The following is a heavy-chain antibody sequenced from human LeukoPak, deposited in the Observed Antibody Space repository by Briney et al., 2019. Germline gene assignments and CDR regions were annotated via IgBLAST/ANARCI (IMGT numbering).Heavy chain of an antibody. V-gene: IGHV4-59*12. Sequence: SETLSLTCTVSGGSISSFYWSWIRQPPGKGLEWIGYIYYSGSTNYNPSLKSRVTISVDTSKNQFSLKLSSVTAADTAVYYCARAWYYYDSSGYYPFDYWGQGTLVTVSS. CDR3: ARAWYYYDSSGYYPFDY. CDR2: IYYSGST. J-gene: IGHJ4*02. CDR1: GGSISSFY. D-gene: IGHD3-22*01.